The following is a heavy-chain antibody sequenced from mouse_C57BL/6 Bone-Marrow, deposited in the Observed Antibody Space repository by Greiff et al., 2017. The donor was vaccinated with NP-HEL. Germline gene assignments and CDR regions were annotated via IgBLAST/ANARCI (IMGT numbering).Heavy chain of an antibody. CDR2: INPSSGYT. J-gene: IGHJ4*01. CDR3: ARFGYTYYFAMDY. Sequence: QVQLQQSGAELARPGASVKMSCKASGYTFTSYTMHWVKQRPGQGLEWIGYINPSSGYTKYNQKFKDKATLTADKSSSTAYMQLSSLTSEDSAVYYCARFGYTYYFAMDYWGQGTSVTVSS. V-gene: IGHV1-4*01. D-gene: IGHD2-2*01. CDR1: GYTFTSYT.